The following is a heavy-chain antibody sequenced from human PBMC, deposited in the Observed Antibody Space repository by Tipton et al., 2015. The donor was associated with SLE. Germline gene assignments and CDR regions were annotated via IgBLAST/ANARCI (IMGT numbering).Heavy chain of an antibody. CDR2: IYTSGST. Sequence: TLSLTCTVSGGSISSHYWSWIRQTPGKGLEWIGYIYTSGSTNYNPSLKSRVTISVDTSKNQFSLKLSSVTAADTAVYYCARSDIAVAAFDYWGQGTLVTVSS. D-gene: IGHD6-19*01. CDR3: ARSDIAVAAFDY. V-gene: IGHV4-4*09. CDR1: GGSISSHY. J-gene: IGHJ4*02.